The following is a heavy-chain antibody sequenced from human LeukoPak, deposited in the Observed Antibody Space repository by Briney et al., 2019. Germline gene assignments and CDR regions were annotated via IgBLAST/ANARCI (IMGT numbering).Heavy chain of an antibody. V-gene: IGHV1-18*01. J-gene: IGHJ4*02. CDR3: VRERDYYDSSGYYDY. CDR1: GYSFTSYG. D-gene: IGHD3-22*01. CDR2: ISAYNGNT. Sequence: ASVKVSCKASGYSFTSYGISWVRQAPGQGLEWMGWISAYNGNTNYAQKLQGRVTMTTDTSTSTAYMELRSLRSDDTAVYYCVRERDYYDSSGYYDYWGQGTLVTVS.